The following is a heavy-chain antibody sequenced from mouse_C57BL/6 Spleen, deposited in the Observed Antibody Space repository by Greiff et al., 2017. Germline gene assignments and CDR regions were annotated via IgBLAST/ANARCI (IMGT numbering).Heavy chain of an antibody. CDR2: IDPSDSET. Sequence: QVQLQQPGAELVRPGSSVKLSCKASGYTFTSYWMHWVKQRPIQGLEWIGNIDPSDSETHYNQKFKDKATLTVDKSSSTAYMQLSSLTSEDSAVYYGARGYGNYDYAMDYWGQGTSVTVAS. J-gene: IGHJ4*01. V-gene: IGHV1-52*01. CDR1: GYTFTSYW. CDR3: ARGYGNYDYAMDY. D-gene: IGHD2-10*02.